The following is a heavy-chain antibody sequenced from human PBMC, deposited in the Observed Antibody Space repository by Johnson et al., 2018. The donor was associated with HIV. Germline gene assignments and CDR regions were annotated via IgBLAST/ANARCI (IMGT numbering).Heavy chain of an antibody. CDR2: ISWYGGTT. D-gene: IGHD5-24*01. CDR3: TKDIWGDGKLDAFDI. Sequence: EVQLLESGGVVVQPGGSLRLSCAASGFKFHEYAMHWVRQAPGKGLEWVSLISWYGGTTNYADSVKGRFTISRDNNKNSLYLQMNSLRVEDTALYYCTKDIWGDGKLDAFDIWGQGTMVTVSS. J-gene: IGHJ3*02. CDR1: GFKFHEYA. V-gene: IGHV3-43D*03.